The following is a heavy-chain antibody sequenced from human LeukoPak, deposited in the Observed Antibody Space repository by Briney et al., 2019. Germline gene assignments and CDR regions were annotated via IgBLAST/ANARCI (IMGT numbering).Heavy chain of an antibody. CDR2: IKQDGSEK. D-gene: IGHD5-18*01. J-gene: IGHJ4*02. V-gene: IGHV3-7*03. Sequence: PGGSLRLSCAASGFTFSSYWMSWVRQAPGKGLEWVANIKQDGSEKYYVDSVKGRFTISRDNSKNTLYLQMNSLRAEDTAVYYCAKDSASGVETAMVPEDFDYWGQGTLVTVSS. CDR1: GFTFSSYW. CDR3: AKDSASGVETAMVPEDFDY.